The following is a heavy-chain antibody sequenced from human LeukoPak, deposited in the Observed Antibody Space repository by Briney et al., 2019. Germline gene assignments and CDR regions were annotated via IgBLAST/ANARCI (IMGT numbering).Heavy chain of an antibody. CDR1: GYTFTGYG. J-gene: IGHJ5*02. CDR3: ARALVGYYDSSGYDWDWFDP. V-gene: IGHV1-18*01. CDR2: ISAYNGNT. D-gene: IGHD3-22*01. Sequence: ASVKVSCKASGYTFTGYGISWVRQAPGQGLEWMGWISAYNGNTNYAQKLQGRVTMTTDTSTSTAYMELRSLRSDDTAVYYCARALVGYYDSSGYDWDWFDPWGQGTLVTVSS.